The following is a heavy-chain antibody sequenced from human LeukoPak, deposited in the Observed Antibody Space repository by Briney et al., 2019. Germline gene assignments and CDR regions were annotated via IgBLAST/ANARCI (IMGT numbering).Heavy chain of an antibody. J-gene: IGHJ6*02. V-gene: IGHV3-23*01. CDR1: GFTVSSNY. Sequence: GGSLRLSCAASGFTVSSNYMSWVRQAPGKGLEWVSGISGRSDSIYYADSVEGRFTISRDYSKSTVDLQMNSLRAEDTAVYYCAREKWERHHCGVDVWGQGTTVTVSS. CDR3: AREKWERHHCGVDV. D-gene: IGHD1-26*01. CDR2: ISGRSDSI.